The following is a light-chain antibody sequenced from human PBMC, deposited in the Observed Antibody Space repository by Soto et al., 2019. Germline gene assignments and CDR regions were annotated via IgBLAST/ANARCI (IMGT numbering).Light chain of an antibody. J-gene: IGKJ2*01. Sequence: DIQMTQSPSSLSASVGDGVTITCRASQSISSYLNWYQQKPGKAPKLLIYAASSLQSGVPSRFSGSGSGTDFTLTIGSLQPEDFATYYCQQSYSTPPSFGQGTKLEIK. CDR1: QSISSY. CDR2: AAS. CDR3: QQSYSTPPS. V-gene: IGKV1-39*01.